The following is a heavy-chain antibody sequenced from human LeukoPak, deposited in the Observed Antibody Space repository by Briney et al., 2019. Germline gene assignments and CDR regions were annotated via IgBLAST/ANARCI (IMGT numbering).Heavy chain of an antibody. J-gene: IGHJ6*03. CDR1: GYTFTSYD. V-gene: IGHV1-8*01. D-gene: IGHD3-3*01. CDR3: ARGRYYDFWSGYHYYMDV. CDR2: MNPNSGNT. Sequence: ASVKVSCKASGYTFTSYDINWVRQATGQGLEWMGWMNPNSGNTGYAQKFQGRVTMTRNTSISTDYMELSSLRSEDTAVYYCARGRYYDFWSGYHYYMDVWGKGTTVTVSS.